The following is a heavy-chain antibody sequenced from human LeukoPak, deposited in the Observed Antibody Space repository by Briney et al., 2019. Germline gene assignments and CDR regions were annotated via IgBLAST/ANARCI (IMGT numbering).Heavy chain of an antibody. J-gene: IGHJ4*02. D-gene: IGHD3-10*01. CDR2: INHSGST. Sequence: SETLSLTCAVYGGSFSGYYWSWIRQPPGKGLEWIGEINHSGSTNYNPSLKSRVTISVDTSKNQFSLKLSSVTAADTAVYYCARPGHTYYYGSGSYSSLDYWGQGTLVTVSS. V-gene: IGHV4-34*01. CDR1: GGSFSGYY. CDR3: ARPGHTYYYGSGSYSSLDY.